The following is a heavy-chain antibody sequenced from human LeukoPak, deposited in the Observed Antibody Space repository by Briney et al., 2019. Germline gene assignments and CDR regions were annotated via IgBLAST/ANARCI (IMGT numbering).Heavy chain of an antibody. Sequence: SETLSLTCAVYGGSFSGYYWSWLRQPPGKGLEWIGEINHSGSTNYNPSLKSRVTISVDTSKNQFSLKLSSVTAADTAVYYCARISGVNCSSTSCAPGNGMDVWGKGTTVTVSS. J-gene: IGHJ6*04. V-gene: IGHV4-34*01. CDR1: GGSFSGYY. CDR3: ARISGVNCSSTSCAPGNGMDV. CDR2: INHSGST. D-gene: IGHD2-2*01.